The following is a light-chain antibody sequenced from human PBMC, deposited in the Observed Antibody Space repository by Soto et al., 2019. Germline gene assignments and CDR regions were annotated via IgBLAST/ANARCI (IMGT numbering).Light chain of an antibody. J-gene: IGKJ4*01. CDR3: QQYDKWPLT. CDR2: GAS. V-gene: IGKV3D-15*01. Sequence: EIVMTQSPATLSVSPGERATLSCRACQSVDINLAWYQQKPGQAPRLLIFGASTRATGIPARFSGSGSGTDFTLTISSLQSEDFGVYFCQQYDKWPLTFGGGTKVEIK. CDR1: QSVDIN.